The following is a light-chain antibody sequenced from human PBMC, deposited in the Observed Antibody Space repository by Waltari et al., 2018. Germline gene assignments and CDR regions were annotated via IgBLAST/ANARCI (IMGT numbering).Light chain of an antibody. CDR1: QGITNS. CDR3: LQHKSHPYT. CDR2: SAS. J-gene: IGKJ2*01. Sequence: DIQMTQSPSAMSASVGDRVTITCRASQGITNSLAWFQQRPGKAPKRLIYSASILQSGVPSRFSCSGSGAEFTLTISSLQPEDFATYYCLQHKSHPYTFGQGTKLELK. V-gene: IGKV1-17*03.